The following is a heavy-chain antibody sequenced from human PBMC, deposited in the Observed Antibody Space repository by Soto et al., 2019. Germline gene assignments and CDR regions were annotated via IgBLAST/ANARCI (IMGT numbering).Heavy chain of an antibody. CDR1: GGSFSGYY. V-gene: IGHV4-34*01. CDR2: INHSGST. J-gene: IGHJ5*02. Sequence: SETLSLTCAVYGGSFSGYYWSWIRQPPGKGLEWIGEINHSGSTNYNPSLKSRVTISVDTSKNQFSLKLSSVTAADTAVYYCARTWFDPWGQGTLVTVSS. CDR3: ARTWFDP.